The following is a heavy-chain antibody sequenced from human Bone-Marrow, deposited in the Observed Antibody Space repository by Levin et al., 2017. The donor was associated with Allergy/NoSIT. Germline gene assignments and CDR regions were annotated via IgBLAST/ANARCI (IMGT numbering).Heavy chain of an antibody. Sequence: PSETLSLICSISNYSISSNYYWVWVRQPPGKGLEWIASIDHGGSTYYNPSLKSRVTISLDTSKNQFSLRMNSMTATDRAVYHCAGLGGFDDYDDWGQGIRVTVSS. D-gene: IGHD5-12*01. CDR1: NYSISSNYY. CDR2: IDHGGST. V-gene: IGHV4-38-2*02. J-gene: IGHJ4*02. CDR3: AGLGGFDDYDD.